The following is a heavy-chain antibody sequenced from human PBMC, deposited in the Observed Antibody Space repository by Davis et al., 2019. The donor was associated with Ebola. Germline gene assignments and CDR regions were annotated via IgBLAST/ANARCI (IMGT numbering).Heavy chain of an antibody. CDR2: MNPNSGNT. J-gene: IGHJ6*02. CDR1: GYTFTSYD. V-gene: IGHV1-8*01. D-gene: IGHD1-7*01. CDR3: ARGWNYNRMDV. Sequence: ASVKVFCKASGYTFTSYDINWVRQATGQGLEWMGWMNPNSGNTGYAQKFQGRVTITADKFTSAYMELSSLRSDDTAVYYCARGWNYNRMDVWGQGTTVIVS.